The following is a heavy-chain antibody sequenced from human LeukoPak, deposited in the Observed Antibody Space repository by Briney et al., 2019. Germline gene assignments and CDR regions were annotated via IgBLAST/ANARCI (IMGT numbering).Heavy chain of an antibody. Sequence: GGSLRLSCAASGFDFSSYEMDWVRQAPGKGLEWISYISHSGGTTYYADSVEGRFSISRDNAKSALYLQINTLRVEDTAVYYCVTDRPRRGVDWGQGTLVTVSS. J-gene: IGHJ4*02. CDR1: GFDFSSYE. V-gene: IGHV3-48*03. D-gene: IGHD3-16*01. CDR3: VTDRPRRGVD. CDR2: ISHSGGTT.